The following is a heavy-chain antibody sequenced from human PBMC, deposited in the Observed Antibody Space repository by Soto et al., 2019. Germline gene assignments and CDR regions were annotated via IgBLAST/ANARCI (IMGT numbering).Heavy chain of an antibody. CDR1: GGSISSYY. CDR2: IYTSGST. Sequence: SETLSLTCTVSGGSISSYYWSWIRQPAGKGLEWIGRIYTSGSTNYNPSLKSRVTMSVDTSKNQFSLKRRSVVAADTAVYYCAREAMSVYDSSGYSPPNFFDYWGQGTLVTVSS. J-gene: IGHJ4*02. D-gene: IGHD3-22*01. CDR3: AREAMSVYDSSGYSPPNFFDY. V-gene: IGHV4-4*07.